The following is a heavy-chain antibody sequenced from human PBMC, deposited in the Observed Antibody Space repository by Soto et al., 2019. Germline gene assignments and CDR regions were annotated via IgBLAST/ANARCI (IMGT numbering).Heavy chain of an antibody. D-gene: IGHD4-17*01. CDR2: VYYTGNT. Sequence: LQLQESGPGLVRPSETLSLTCTVSGDSIDTRHYYWGWIRQPPGKGLEWIGSVYYTGNTYYNPSLESRVIISIDTSKNQFSLKLRSVTAADTAVYYCARLPDDFGDDAAGNWFDPWGQETLVTVSS. J-gene: IGHJ5*02. CDR3: ARLPDDFGDDAAGNWFDP. V-gene: IGHV4-39*01. CDR1: GDSIDTRHYY.